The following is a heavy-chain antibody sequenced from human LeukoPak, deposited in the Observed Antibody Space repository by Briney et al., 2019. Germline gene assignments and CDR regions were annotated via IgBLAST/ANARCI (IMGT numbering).Heavy chain of an antibody. CDR1: GFTFSSYE. D-gene: IGHD1-26*01. J-gene: IGHJ6*03. Sequence: PGGSLRLSCAASGFTFSSYEMHWVRQAPGKGLEWVSYISSSGSTIYYADSVKGRFTISRDNAKNSLYLQMNSLRAEDTAVCYCAKGRGWEASYYYYYMDVWGKGTTVTISS. V-gene: IGHV3-48*03. CDR2: ISSSGSTI. CDR3: AKGRGWEASYYYYYMDV.